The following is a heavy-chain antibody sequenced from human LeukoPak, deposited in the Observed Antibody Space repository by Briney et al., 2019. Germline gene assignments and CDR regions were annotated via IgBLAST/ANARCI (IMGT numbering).Heavy chain of an antibody. V-gene: IGHV3-21*01. CDR1: GFTFSTYS. CDR3: ARESSGYFY. D-gene: IGHD3-22*01. Sequence: GGSLRLSCAASGFTFSTYSMNWVRQAPGKGLEWVSSISSGSSFIYHADSVKGRFTISRDNAKNSLFLQMNSLRAEDTAVYYCARESSGYFYWGQGTLVTVSS. J-gene: IGHJ4*02. CDR2: ISSGSSFI.